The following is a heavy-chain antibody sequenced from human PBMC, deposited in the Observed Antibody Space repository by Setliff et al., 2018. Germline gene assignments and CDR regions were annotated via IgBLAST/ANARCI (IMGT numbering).Heavy chain of an antibody. CDR2: IYYSGST. J-gene: IGHJ6*02. D-gene: IGHD2-2*02. CDR3: ARDRQYCSSTSCYTSYFYYYAMDI. V-gene: IGHV4-39*07. CDR1: GGSISSYY. Sequence: SETLSLTCTVSGGSISSYYWGWIRQPPGKGLEWIGSIYYSGSTYYNPSLKSRVTISLDTSTNQVSLKLSSVTAADTAVYYCARDRQYCSSTSCYTSYFYYYAMDIWGQGTTVTV.